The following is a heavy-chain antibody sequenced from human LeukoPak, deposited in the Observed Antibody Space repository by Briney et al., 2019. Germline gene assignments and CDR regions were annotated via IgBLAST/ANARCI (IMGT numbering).Heavy chain of an antibody. Sequence: SETLSLTCTVSGGSVSSGSYYWSWIRQPPGKGPEWIGYIYYSGSTNYNPSLKRRVTISEDTSKNQFSLKLRFVTAADTAVYYCARAPEVYDSTSYGGGWLDPWGQGIRVTVSS. J-gene: IGHJ5*02. CDR2: IYYSGST. CDR1: GGSVSSGSYY. CDR3: ARAPEVYDSTSYGGGWLDP. D-gene: IGHD3-22*01. V-gene: IGHV4-61*01.